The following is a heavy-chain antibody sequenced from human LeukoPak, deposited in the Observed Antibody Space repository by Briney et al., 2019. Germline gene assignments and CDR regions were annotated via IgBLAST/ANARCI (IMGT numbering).Heavy chain of an antibody. J-gene: IGHJ4*02. D-gene: IGHD4-17*01. CDR2: ISYDGSNK. CDR1: GFTFSSYG. V-gene: IGHV3-30*18. CDR3: AKDSPNDYGANDLDY. Sequence: QPGGSLRLSCAASGFTFSSYGMHWVRQAPGKGLEWVAVISYDGSNKYYADSVKGRFTISRDNSKNTLYLQMNSLRAEDTAVYYCAKDSPNDYGANDLDYWGQGTLVTVSS.